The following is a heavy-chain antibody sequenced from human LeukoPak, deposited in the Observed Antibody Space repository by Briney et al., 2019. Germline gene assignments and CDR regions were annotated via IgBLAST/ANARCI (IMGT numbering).Heavy chain of an antibody. J-gene: IGHJ4*02. CDR3: ARDYYDSSGYLRLDY. CDR1: GYTFTGYY. D-gene: IGHD3-22*01. V-gene: IGHV1-2*06. Sequence: GASVKVSCKASGYTFTGYYMHWVRQAPGQGLEWMGRINPNSGGTNYAQKVQGRVTMTRDTSISTAYMELSRLRSDDTAVYYCARDYYDSSGYLRLDYWGQGTLVTVSS. CDR2: INPNSGGT.